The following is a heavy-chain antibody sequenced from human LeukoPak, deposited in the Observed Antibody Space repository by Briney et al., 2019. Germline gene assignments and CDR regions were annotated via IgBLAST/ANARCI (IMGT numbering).Heavy chain of an antibody. Sequence: ASVKVSCKASGYTFTSYGISWGRQAPVQGLEWMGWISAYNGNTNYAQKLQGRVTMTTDTSTSTAYMELSSLRSEATAVYYCARDPDYGDHGAYWGQGTLVTVSS. D-gene: IGHD4-17*01. CDR1: GYTFTSYG. V-gene: IGHV1-18*01. CDR2: ISAYNGNT. J-gene: IGHJ4*02. CDR3: ARDPDYGDHGAY.